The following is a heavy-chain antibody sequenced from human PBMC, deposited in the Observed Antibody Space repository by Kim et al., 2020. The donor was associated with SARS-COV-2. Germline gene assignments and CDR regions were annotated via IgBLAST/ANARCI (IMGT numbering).Heavy chain of an antibody. D-gene: IGHD3-16*01. CDR3: ARAPQGGYFDY. V-gene: IGHV4-30-2*05. CDR2: T. Sequence: TYYTPSLKSRVTISVDTSKNQFSLKLSSVTAADTAVYYCARAPQGGYFDYWGQGTLVTVSS. J-gene: IGHJ4*02.